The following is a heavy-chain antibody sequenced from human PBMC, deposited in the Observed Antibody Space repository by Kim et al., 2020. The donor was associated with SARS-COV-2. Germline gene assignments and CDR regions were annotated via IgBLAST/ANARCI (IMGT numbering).Heavy chain of an antibody. CDR3: ASLSYYYDSSAPGAFDI. J-gene: IGHJ3*02. Sequence: SETLSLTCTVSGGSISSGGYYWSWIRQHPGKGLEWIGYIYYSGSTYYNPSLKSRVTISVDTSKNQFSLKLSSVTAADTAVYYCASLSYYYDSSAPGAFDIWGQGTMVTVSS. V-gene: IGHV4-31*03. D-gene: IGHD3-22*01. CDR1: GGSISSGGYY. CDR2: IYYSGST.